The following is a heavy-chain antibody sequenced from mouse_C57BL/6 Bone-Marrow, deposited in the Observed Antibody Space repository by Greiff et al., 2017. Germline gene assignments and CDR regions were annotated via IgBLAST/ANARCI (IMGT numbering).Heavy chain of an antibody. Sequence: QVQLKQSGAELAKPGASVKLSCKASGYTFTSYWMHWVKQRPGQGLEWIGYINPSSGYTKYNQKFKDKATLTAAKSSSTAYRQLSSLTYEDSAVYYCAREYGNYLYVDYWGQCTTLTVAS. J-gene: IGHJ2*01. CDR2: INPSSGYT. CDR1: GYTFTSYW. V-gene: IGHV1-7*01. D-gene: IGHD2-10*02. CDR3: AREYGNYLYVDY.